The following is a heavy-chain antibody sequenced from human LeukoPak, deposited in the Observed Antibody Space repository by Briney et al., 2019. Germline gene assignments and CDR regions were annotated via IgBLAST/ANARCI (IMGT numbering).Heavy chain of an antibody. CDR2: INPSGGST. J-gene: IGHJ6*03. CDR3: ARGYCSSTRCFDYYYYMDV. Sequence: GASVKVSCKASGYAFTSYYMYWVRQAPGQGLEWVGVINPSGGSTNYAQKFQGRVTMTRDTSTSTVYMELSSLRSEDTAVYYCARGYCSSTRCFDYYYYMDVWGKGTAVTVSS. D-gene: IGHD2-2*01. V-gene: IGHV1-46*01. CDR1: GYAFTSYY.